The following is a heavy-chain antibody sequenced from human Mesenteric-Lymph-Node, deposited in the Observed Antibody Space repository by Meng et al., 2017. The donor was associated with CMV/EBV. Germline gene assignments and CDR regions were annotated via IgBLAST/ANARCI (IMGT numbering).Heavy chain of an antibody. Sequence: SVTVSCKASGGTFSSYTISWVRQAPRQGLEWMGRIIPILSIAHYAQKFQGRVTITADKSTSTADMELRSLRSEDTAVYYWAISYSIRAAIDWGQGTLVTVSS. V-gene: IGHV1-69*02. J-gene: IGHJ4*02. CDR2: IIPILSIA. CDR3: AISYSIRAAID. D-gene: IGHD2-2*02. CDR1: GGTFSSYT.